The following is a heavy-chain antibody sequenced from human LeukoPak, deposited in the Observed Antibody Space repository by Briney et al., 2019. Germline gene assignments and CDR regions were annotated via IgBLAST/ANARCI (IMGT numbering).Heavy chain of an antibody. Sequence: GASVKVSCKASGGTFSSYAISWVRQAPGQGLEWMGGIIPIFGTANYAQKFQGRVTITTDESTSTAYMELSSLRSEDTAVYYCARAVLAARQDYYYYMDVWGKGTTVTVSS. J-gene: IGHJ6*03. CDR2: IIPIFGTA. CDR1: GGTFSSYA. V-gene: IGHV1-69*05. CDR3: ARAVLAARQDYYYYMDV. D-gene: IGHD6-6*01.